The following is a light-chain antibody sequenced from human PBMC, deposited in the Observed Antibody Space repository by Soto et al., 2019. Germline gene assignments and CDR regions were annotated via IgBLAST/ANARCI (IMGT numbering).Light chain of an antibody. CDR1: QSISNF. CDR3: QQSYSTPYT. J-gene: IGKJ2*01. Sequence: DIQMTQSPSSLSASVEDRVTITCRASQSISNFLNWYQQKPGKAPKLLIYAASSLQSGVSPRFSGSGSGTDFTLTISSLQPEDFATYYCQQSYSTPYTFGQGTKLEIK. CDR2: AAS. V-gene: IGKV1-39*01.